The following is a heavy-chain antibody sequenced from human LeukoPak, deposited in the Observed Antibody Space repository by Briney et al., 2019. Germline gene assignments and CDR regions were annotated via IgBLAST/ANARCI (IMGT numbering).Heavy chain of an antibody. CDR1: GDPISNYY. D-gene: IGHD1-14*01. Sequence: SETLSLTCTVSGDPISNYYWSWIRQPAGKGLDWIGRIYSSGRTNYNPSLKSRVTMSVDTSKNQISLKLSSVTAADTAVYYCARGPGARTSEAFDIWGQGTMVTVSS. V-gene: IGHV4-4*07. CDR3: ARGPGARTSEAFDI. J-gene: IGHJ3*02. CDR2: IYSSGRT.